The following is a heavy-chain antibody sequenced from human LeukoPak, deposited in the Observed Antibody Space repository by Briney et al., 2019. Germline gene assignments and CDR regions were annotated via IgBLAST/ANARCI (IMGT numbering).Heavy chain of an antibody. CDR1: GFTFSSYG. Sequence: GRSLRLSCAASGFTFSSYGMHWVRQAPGKGLEWVAVIWYDGSNKYYADSVKGRFTISRDNSKNTLYLQMNSLRAEDTAVYYCAREFYDFWSGYRRGIYYYYGMDVWGQGTTVTVSS. D-gene: IGHD3-3*01. CDR2: IWYDGSNK. V-gene: IGHV3-33*01. J-gene: IGHJ6*02. CDR3: AREFYDFWSGYRRGIYYYYGMDV.